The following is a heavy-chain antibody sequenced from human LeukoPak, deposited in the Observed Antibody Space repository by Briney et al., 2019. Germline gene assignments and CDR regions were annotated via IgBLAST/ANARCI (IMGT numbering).Heavy chain of an antibody. Sequence: SETLSLTCTVSGGSISSSSYYWGWIRQPPGKGLEWIGSIYYSGSTYYNPSLKSRVTISVDTSKNQFSLKLSSVTAADTAVYYCARGGRGSSWYAHYFDYWGQGTLVTVSS. CDR2: IYYSGST. CDR3: ARGGRGSSWYAHYFDY. V-gene: IGHV4-39*07. D-gene: IGHD6-13*01. J-gene: IGHJ4*02. CDR1: GGSISSSSYY.